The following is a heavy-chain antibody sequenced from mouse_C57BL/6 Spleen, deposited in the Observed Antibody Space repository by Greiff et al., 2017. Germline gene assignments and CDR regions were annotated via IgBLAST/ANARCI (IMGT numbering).Heavy chain of an antibody. V-gene: IGHV1-69*01. Sequence: QVQLQQPGAELVMPGASVKLSCKASGYTFTSYWMHWVKQRPGQGLEWIGEIDPSDSYTNYTQKFKGKSTLTVDKSSSTAYMQLSSLTSADSAVYCCARGVEYPAYWGQGTLVTVSA. CDR1: GYTFTSYW. CDR3: ARGVEYPAY. D-gene: IGHD5-1*01. J-gene: IGHJ3*01. CDR2: IDPSDSYT.